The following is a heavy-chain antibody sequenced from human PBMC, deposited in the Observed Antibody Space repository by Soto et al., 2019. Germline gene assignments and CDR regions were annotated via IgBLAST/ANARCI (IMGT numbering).Heavy chain of an antibody. D-gene: IGHD2-15*01. J-gene: IGHJ5*02. CDR1: GYTFTGYY. CDR3: ARDLGYCSGGSCFPENWFDP. Sequence: ASVKVSCKASGYTFTGYYMHWVRQAPGQGLEWMGWINPNSGGTNYAQKFQGRVTMTRDTSISTAYMELSRLRSDDTAVYYCARDLGYCSGGSCFPENWFDPWGQGTLVTVS. CDR2: INPNSGGT. V-gene: IGHV1-2*02.